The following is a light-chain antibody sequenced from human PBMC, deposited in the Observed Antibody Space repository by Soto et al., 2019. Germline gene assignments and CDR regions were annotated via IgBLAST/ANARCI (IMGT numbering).Light chain of an antibody. CDR3: SSYTKSSTLDV. CDR2: DVT. Sequence: QSALTQPASVSASPGQTITISCTGTSSDVGGYNYVSWYQQHPGKAPKLIIFDVTNRPSGVSNRFSASKSANTASLTISGLQAEDEADYYCSSYTKSSTLDVFGSGTKLTVL. V-gene: IGLV2-14*01. CDR1: SSDVGGYNY. J-gene: IGLJ1*01.